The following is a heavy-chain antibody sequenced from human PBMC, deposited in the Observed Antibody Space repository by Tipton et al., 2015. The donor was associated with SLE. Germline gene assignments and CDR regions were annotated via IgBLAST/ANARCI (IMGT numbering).Heavy chain of an antibody. D-gene: IGHD3-22*01. J-gene: IGHJ3*02. Sequence: SLRLSCAASGFTFSDYYMSWIRQAPGKGLEWVANIKQDGSEKYYVDSVKGRFTISRDNAKNSLYLQMNSLRAEDTAVYYCARDGMIPYAFDIWGQGTMVNVSS. CDR2: IKQDGSEK. V-gene: IGHV3-7*01. CDR3: ARDGMIPYAFDI. CDR1: GFTFSDYY.